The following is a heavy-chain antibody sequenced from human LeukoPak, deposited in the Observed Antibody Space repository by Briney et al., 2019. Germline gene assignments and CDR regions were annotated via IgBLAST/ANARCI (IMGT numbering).Heavy chain of an antibody. V-gene: IGHV3-48*03. Sequence: PGGSLRLSCAASGFTFSSYEMNWVRQAPGKGLEWVSYISSSGSTVYYADSVKGRFTVSRDNAKNSLYLQMNSLRDEDTAVYYCAHVMARSGSTFDIWGQGTMVTVSS. D-gene: IGHD5-24*01. J-gene: IGHJ3*02. CDR1: GFTFSSYE. CDR2: ISSSGSTV. CDR3: AHVMARSGSTFDI.